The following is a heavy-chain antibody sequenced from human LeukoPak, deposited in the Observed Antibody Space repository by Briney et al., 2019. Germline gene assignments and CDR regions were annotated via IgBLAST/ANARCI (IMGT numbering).Heavy chain of an antibody. D-gene: IGHD5-18*01. CDR2: ISVNTGNT. Sequence: ASVKVSCKASGYTFTSYGITWVRQASGQGLDWMGWISVNTGNTNYAQKFQGRVTMTTDTSTSTAYMEVRSLRSDDTAVYYCARDLGYSYGSYWGQGTLVTVSS. J-gene: IGHJ4*02. CDR3: ARDLGYSYGSY. CDR1: GYTFTSYG. V-gene: IGHV1-18*01.